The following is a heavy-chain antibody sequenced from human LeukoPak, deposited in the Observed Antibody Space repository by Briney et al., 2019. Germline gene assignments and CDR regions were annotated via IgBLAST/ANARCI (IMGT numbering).Heavy chain of an antibody. D-gene: IGHD6-19*01. CDR1: GFTFSNAW. J-gene: IGHJ4*02. CDR3: TTTTLAVAGTGLGY. Sequence: GGSLRLSCAASGFTFSNAWMSWVRQAPGKGLEWVGRIKSKTDGGTTDYAAPVKGRFTISRDDSKNTLYLQMNSLKTEDTAVYYCTTTTLAVAGTGLGYWGQGTLVTVSS. V-gene: IGHV3-15*01. CDR2: IKSKTDGGTT.